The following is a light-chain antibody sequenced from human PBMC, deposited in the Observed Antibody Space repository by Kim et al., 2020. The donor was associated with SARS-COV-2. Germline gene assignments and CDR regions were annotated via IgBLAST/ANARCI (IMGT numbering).Light chain of an antibody. J-gene: IGKJ2*01. CDR3: QQYNSYPRT. V-gene: IGKV1-5*03. CDR2: EAS. CDR1: QSVAGW. Sequence: DIQMTQSPSTLSASVGDRVTITCRATQSVAGWLAWYQQRPGKAPKVLIYEASSLQSGVPSRFSGSGSGTEFSLTISSLQPDDFATYYCQQYNSYPRTFGQGTKL.